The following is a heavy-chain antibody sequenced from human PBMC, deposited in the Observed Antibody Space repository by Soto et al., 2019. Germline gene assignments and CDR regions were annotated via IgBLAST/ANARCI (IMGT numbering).Heavy chain of an antibody. CDR1: GGSVSSGNYY. J-gene: IGHJ6*02. D-gene: IGHD6-13*01. CDR2: ISYSGNT. Sequence: SETLSLTCTVSGGSVSSGNYYWSWIRQPPGKGLEWIGYISYSGNTNYNRSLKSRVTISVDTSKNQFSLKLESVTAADTAVYYCARGNSRIYGMDVWGQGTTVTVSS. CDR3: ARGNSRIYGMDV. V-gene: IGHV4-61*01.